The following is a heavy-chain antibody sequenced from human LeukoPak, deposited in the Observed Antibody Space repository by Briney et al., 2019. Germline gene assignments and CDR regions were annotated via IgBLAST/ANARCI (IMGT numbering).Heavy chain of an antibody. Sequence: SETLSLTCTVSGGSISPYFWSWIRQPPGKGLEWIGYISYTGNTNKNPSLKSRVTISVDTSKNQFSLQLTSVTAADTAVYYCARDDYRGVTNFDPWGQGTLVTVSS. D-gene: IGHD3-10*01. CDR2: ISYTGNT. CDR1: GGSISPYF. J-gene: IGHJ5*02. CDR3: ARDDYRGVTNFDP. V-gene: IGHV4-59*01.